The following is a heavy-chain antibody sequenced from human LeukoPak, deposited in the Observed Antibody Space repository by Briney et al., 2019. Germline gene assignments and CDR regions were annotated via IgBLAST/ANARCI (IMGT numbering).Heavy chain of an antibody. Sequence: PSETLSLTCTVSGFSISSGDYWGWVRQPPGKGLEWIGSIYHSGSTYYNPSLKSRVTISVDTSKNQFSLKLSSVTAADTAVYYCARDPGGAAAGGNWFDPWGQGTLVTVSS. CDR2: IYHSGST. V-gene: IGHV4-38-2*02. CDR3: ARDPGGAAAGGNWFDP. D-gene: IGHD6-13*01. CDR1: GFSISSGDY. J-gene: IGHJ5*02.